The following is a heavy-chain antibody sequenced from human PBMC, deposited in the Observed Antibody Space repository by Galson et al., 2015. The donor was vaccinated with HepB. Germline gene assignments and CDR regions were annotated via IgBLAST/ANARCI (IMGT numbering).Heavy chain of an antibody. J-gene: IGHJ3*02. CDR3: ARGERGTTYWEGAFDI. CDR1: GYSFTSYW. V-gene: IGHV5-51*03. D-gene: IGHD1-1*01. Sequence: QSGAEVKKPGESLKISCKGSGYSFTSYWIGWVRQMPGKGLEWMGIIYPGDSDTRYSPSFQGQVTISADKSISTAYLQWSSLKASDTAMYYCARGERGTTYWEGAFDIWGQGTMVTVSS. CDR2: IYPGDSDT.